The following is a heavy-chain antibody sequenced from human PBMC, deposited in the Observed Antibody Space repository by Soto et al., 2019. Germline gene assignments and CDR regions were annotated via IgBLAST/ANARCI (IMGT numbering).Heavy chain of an antibody. CDR1: GGSISSSSYY. CDR2: IYYSGST. CDR3: AVSSGYYSPDAFDI. D-gene: IGHD3-22*01. Sequence: QLQLQESGPGLVKPSETLSLTCTVSGGSISSSSYYWGWIRQPPGKGLEWIGSIYYSGSTYYNPSLKSRVTLSVDTSKNQFSLKLSSVTAADTAVYYCAVSSGYYSPDAFDIWGQGTMVTVSS. J-gene: IGHJ3*02. V-gene: IGHV4-39*01.